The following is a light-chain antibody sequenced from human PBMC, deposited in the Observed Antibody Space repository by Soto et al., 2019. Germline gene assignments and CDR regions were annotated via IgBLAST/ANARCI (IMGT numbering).Light chain of an antibody. CDR3: QQFDNSLWT. J-gene: IGKJ1*01. CDR1: QSVSTNN. V-gene: IGKV3-20*01. Sequence: EIVLTQSPGTLSLSPGDRATLSCRASQSVSTNNFAWYQQRPVQAPRLLIYGASSRATGIPDRFSGSGSGTDFTLTISRLEPEDFAVYYCQQFDNSLWTFGQGTKV. CDR2: GAS.